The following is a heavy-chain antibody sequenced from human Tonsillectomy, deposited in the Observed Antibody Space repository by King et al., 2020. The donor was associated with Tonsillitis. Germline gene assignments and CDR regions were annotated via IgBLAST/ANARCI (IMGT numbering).Heavy chain of an antibody. CDR3: ARGSGDLDY. J-gene: IGHJ4*02. CDR1: GFSFRSFG. V-gene: IGHV3-30*03. Sequence: VQLVESGGGVVQPGRSLRLSCAASGFSFRSFGVNWGRQAPGKGLEWVALVSYDGSNKFYADSVKGRFTISRDNSKNTVDLQMTTLRIEDTGVYYCARGSGDLDYWGQGTQVTVSS. CDR2: VSYDGSNK. D-gene: IGHD7-27*01.